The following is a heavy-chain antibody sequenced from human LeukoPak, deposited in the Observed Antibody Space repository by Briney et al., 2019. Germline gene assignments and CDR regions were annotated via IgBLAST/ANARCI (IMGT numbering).Heavy chain of an antibody. J-gene: IGHJ4*02. CDR2: INPNSGGT. CDR3: ARVMFGY. Sequence: ASVKVSCKASGYTFTGSYMHWVRQAPGQALEWMGWINPNSGGTYYAQKFHDRVTMTRDTSISTTYMELSRLRSDDTAVYYCARVMFGYWGQGTLVTVSS. V-gene: IGHV1-2*02. CDR1: GYTFTGSY.